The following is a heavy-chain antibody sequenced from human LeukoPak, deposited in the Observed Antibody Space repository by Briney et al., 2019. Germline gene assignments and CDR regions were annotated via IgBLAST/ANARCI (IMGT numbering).Heavy chain of an antibody. J-gene: IGHJ4*02. CDR3: AKDRWGGDIVVVPAAADY. CDR1: GFTFISYA. Sequence: GGSVRLSCAASGFTFISYAMNWVRQAPGKGLEWVSAISGSGGSTYYADSVKGRFTITRDNSKSTLYLQMNSLRAEDTAVYYCAKDRWGGDIVVVPAAADYWGQGTLVTVSS. V-gene: IGHV3-23*01. D-gene: IGHD2-2*01. CDR2: ISGSGGST.